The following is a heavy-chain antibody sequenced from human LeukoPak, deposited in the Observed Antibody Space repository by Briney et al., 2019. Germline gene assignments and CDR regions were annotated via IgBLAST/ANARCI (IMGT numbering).Heavy chain of an antibody. J-gene: IGHJ6*03. V-gene: IGHV4-4*07. CDR2: IYTSGNT. CDR3: ARDGYSSSTYYYYYMDV. Sequence: PSETLSLTCTVSGGSISSYYWSWIRQPAGKGLEWIGRIYTSGNTNYNPSLKSRVTMSVDTSKNQFSLKLSSVTAADTAVYYCARDGYSSSTYYYYYMDVWGKGTTVTVSS. CDR1: GGSISSYY. D-gene: IGHD6-6*01.